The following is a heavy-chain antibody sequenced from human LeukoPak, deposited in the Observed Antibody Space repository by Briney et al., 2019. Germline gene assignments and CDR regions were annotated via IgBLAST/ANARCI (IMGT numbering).Heavy chain of an antibody. V-gene: IGHV4-39*01. CDR2: IYYSGST. CDR3: ARSTTIKGWFDP. Sequence: PSETLSLTCTVSGGSIGSSTYDWGWIRQPPGKGLEWIGSIYYSGSTYYNPSLKSRVTISVDTSKNQFSLNLTSVTAADTAVYYCARSTTIKGWFDPWGQGTLVTVSS. J-gene: IGHJ5*02. D-gene: IGHD4-11*01. CDR1: GGSIGSSTYD.